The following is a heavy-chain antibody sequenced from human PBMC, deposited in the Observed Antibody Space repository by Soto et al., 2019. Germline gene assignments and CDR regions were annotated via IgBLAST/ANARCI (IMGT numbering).Heavy chain of an antibody. CDR2: IDSGSRTM. V-gene: IGHV3-48*02. J-gene: IGHJ4*02. Sequence: EVQLVESGGDLVQPGGSLRLSCVVSGFTFMSYSMNWVRQAPGKGLEWISCIDSGSRTMDYAESVKGRFTISRDNAKNPLYLQMNSLRDEDTAVYYCAKDLSVAVAGALWGQGTLVTVSS. CDR3: AKDLSVAVAGAL. D-gene: IGHD6-19*01. CDR1: GFTFMSYS.